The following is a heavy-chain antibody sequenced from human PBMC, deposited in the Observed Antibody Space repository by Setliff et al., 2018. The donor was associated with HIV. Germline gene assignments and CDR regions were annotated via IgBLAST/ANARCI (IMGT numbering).Heavy chain of an antibody. CDR1: GYTFTNYD. CDR2: MNPNSGNT. D-gene: IGHD1-26*01. Sequence: ASVKVSCKASGYTFTNYDINWVRQVTGQGLEWMGWMNPNSGNTGYGQKFQGRVTMTRDTSISTAYMELSNLGSEDTAVYYCARVGGTYLPFDYWGQGTLVTVSS. V-gene: IGHV1-8*01. J-gene: IGHJ4*02. CDR3: ARVGGTYLPFDY.